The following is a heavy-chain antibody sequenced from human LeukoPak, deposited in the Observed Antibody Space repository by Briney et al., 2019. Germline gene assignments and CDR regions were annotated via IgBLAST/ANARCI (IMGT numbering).Heavy chain of an antibody. CDR1: GFTFSSYD. V-gene: IGHV3-13*01. CDR2: IGTAGDT. CDR3: ARSWGLWFGESTINYGMDV. J-gene: IGHJ6*02. D-gene: IGHD3-10*01. Sequence: GGSLRLSCAASGFTFSSYDMHWVRQAPGKGLEWVSAIGTAGDTYYPGSVKGRFTISRENAKNSLYLQMNSLRAGDTAVYYCARSWGLWFGESTINYGMDVWGQGTTVTVSS.